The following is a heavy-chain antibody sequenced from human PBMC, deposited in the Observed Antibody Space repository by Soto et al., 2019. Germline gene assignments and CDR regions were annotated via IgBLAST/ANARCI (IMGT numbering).Heavy chain of an antibody. D-gene: IGHD3-3*01. CDR2: ISYDGSNK. CDR1: GFTFSSYA. J-gene: IGHJ6*02. V-gene: IGHV3-30-3*01. CDR3: ARDRGIFGVALRHYGMDV. Sequence: GGSLRLSCAASGFTFSSYAMHWVRQAPGRGLEWVAVISYDGSNKYYADSVKGRFTISRDNSKNTLYLQMNSLRAEDTAVYYCARDRGIFGVALRHYGMDVWGQGTTVTVSS.